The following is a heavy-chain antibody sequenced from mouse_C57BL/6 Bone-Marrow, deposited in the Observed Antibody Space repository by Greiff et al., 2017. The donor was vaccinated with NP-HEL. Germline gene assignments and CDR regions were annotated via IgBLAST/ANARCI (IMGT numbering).Heavy chain of an antibody. V-gene: IGHV5-17*01. D-gene: IGHD1-1*01. Sequence: EVQLQESGGGLVKPGGSLKLSCAASGFTFSDYGMHWVRQAPEKGLEWVAYISSGSSTIYYADTVKGRFTISRDNAKNTLFLQMTSLRSEDTAMYYCASYYLFAYWGQGTLVTVSA. CDR2: ISSGSSTI. CDR3: ASYYLFAY. J-gene: IGHJ3*01. CDR1: GFTFSDYG.